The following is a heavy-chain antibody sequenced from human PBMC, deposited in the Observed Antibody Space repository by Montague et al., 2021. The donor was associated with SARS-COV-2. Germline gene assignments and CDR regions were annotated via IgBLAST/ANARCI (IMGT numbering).Heavy chain of an antibody. CDR3: ARGWVATIPHMDN. Sequence: CAISGDSVYSNSAAWNWIRQSPSRGLEWLGRTYYRSKWHNDYAVXLKSRITINPDTSKNQFSLQLKSVTPEDTAVYYCARGWVATIPHMDNWGQGSLVIVSS. J-gene: IGHJ4*02. CDR2: TYYRSKWHN. CDR1: GDSVYSNSAA. V-gene: IGHV6-1*01. D-gene: IGHD5-12*01.